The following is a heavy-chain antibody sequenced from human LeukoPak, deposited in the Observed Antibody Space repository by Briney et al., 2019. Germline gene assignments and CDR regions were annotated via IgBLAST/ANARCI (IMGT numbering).Heavy chain of an antibody. CDR2: INHSGST. CDR3: ARAIRGRNYYDSSGSRVDI. V-gene: IGHV4-34*01. J-gene: IGHJ3*02. CDR1: GGSFSGYY. Sequence: PSETLSLTCAVYGGSFSGYYWSWIRQPPGKGLEWIGEINHSGSTNYNPSLKSRVTISVDTSKNQFSLKLSSVTAADTAVYYCARAIRGRNYYDSSGSRVDIWGQGTMVTVSS. D-gene: IGHD3-22*01.